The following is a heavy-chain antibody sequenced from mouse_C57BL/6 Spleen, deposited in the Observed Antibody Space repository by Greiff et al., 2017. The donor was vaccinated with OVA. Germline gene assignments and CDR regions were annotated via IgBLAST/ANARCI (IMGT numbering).Heavy chain of an antibody. D-gene: IGHD2-10*01. CDR3: AREEGSYCYYFDY. CDR2: ISYDGSN. CDR1: GYSITSGYY. Sequence: EVQLVESGPGLVKPSQSLSLTCSVTGYSITSGYYWNWIRQFPGNKLEWMGYISYDGSNNYNPSLKNRISITRDTSKNQFFLKLNSVTTEDTATYYCAREEGSYCYYFDYWGQGTTLTVSS. J-gene: IGHJ2*01. V-gene: IGHV3-6*01.